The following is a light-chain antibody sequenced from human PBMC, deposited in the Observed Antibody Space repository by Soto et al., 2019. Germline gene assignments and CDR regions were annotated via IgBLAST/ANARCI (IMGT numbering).Light chain of an antibody. Sequence: QSALTQPASVSGSPGQSITISCTGTSSDVGGYNYVSWYQQHPRKAPKLMIYDVSNRPSGVSDRFSGSKSGNPASLTISGLQAEDEADYYCSSYTSSSTLAVFGTGTKLTVL. V-gene: IGLV2-14*01. CDR2: DVS. CDR1: SSDVGGYNY. J-gene: IGLJ1*01. CDR3: SSYTSSSTLAV.